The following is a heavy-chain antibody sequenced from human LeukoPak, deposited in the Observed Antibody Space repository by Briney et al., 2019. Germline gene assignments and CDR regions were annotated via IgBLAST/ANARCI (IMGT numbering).Heavy chain of an antibody. D-gene: IGHD6-25*01. Sequence: GGSLRLSCAASGFTFSSYAMSWVRQAPGKGLEWVAVVSSDGSNKYYADSVKGRFTISRDNSKNTLYLQMNSLRAEGTAVYYCAKDKVPYSTGFYFDYWGQGTLVTVSS. J-gene: IGHJ4*02. CDR3: AKDKVPYSTGFYFDY. CDR2: VSSDGSNK. CDR1: GFTFSSYA. V-gene: IGHV3-30*18.